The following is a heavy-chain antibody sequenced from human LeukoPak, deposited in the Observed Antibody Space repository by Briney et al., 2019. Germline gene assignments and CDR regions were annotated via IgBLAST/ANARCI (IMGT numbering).Heavy chain of an antibody. CDR3: ARRSYDSSGYYSYYFDY. CDR1: GGSISSYY. J-gene: IGHJ4*02. CDR2: IYTSGST. Sequence: PSETLSLTCTVSGGSISSYYWSWIRQPPGKGLEWIGYIYTSGSTNYNPSLKSRVTISVDTSKNQFSLKLSSVTAADTAVYYCARRSYDSSGYYSYYFDYWGQGTLVTVSS. V-gene: IGHV4-4*09. D-gene: IGHD3-22*01.